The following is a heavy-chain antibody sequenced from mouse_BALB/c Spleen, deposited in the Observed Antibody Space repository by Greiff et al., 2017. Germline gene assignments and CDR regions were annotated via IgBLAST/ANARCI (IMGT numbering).Heavy chain of an antibody. CDR3: ARDDDYAIAY. CDR2: ISSGGSYT. V-gene: IGHV5-9-4*01. Sequence: EVKLVESGGGLVKPGGSLKLSCAASGFTFSSYAMSWVRQSPEKRLEWVAEISSGGSYTYYPDTVTGRFTIPKDNAKNTLYLGMSSLRSEDTAMYYCARDDDYAIAYWGQGTSVTVSS. CDR1: GFTFSSYA. J-gene: IGHJ4*01.